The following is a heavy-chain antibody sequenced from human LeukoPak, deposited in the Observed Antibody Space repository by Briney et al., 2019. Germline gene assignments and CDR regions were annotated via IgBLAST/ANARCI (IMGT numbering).Heavy chain of an antibody. V-gene: IGHV4-4*07. Sequence: PSETLSLTCTLSGGSISIYRWSWIRQPAGKGLEWMGRIDTSGNTNYNPSLNGRVTMSVDTSKNQFSLTLTSVTAADTAVYFCARDTLVGGTWNYYYYMDVWGKGTTVTISS. J-gene: IGHJ6*03. CDR2: IDTSGNT. D-gene: IGHD1-26*01. CDR3: ARDTLVGGTWNYYYYMDV. CDR1: GGSISIYR.